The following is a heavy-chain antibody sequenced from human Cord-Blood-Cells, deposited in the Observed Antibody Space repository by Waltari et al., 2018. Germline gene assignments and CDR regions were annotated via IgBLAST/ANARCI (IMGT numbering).Heavy chain of an antibody. CDR2: FDPEDGET. D-gene: IGHD3-22*01. V-gene: IGHV1-24*01. J-gene: IGHJ4*02. Sequence: QVQLVQSGAEVKKPGASVKVSCKVSGYTLTELSLHWVRQAPGKGLEWMGGFDPEDGETIYAQKFQGRVTMTEDTSTDTAYMELSSLRSEDTAVYYCATGKVSVVISSPTFDYWGQGTLVTVSS. CDR3: ATGKVSVVISSPTFDY. CDR1: GYTLTELS.